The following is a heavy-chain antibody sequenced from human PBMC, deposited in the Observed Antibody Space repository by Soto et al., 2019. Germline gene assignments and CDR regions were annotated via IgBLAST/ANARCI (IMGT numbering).Heavy chain of an antibody. V-gene: IGHV3-21*01. D-gene: IGHD1-26*01. CDR2: ISSSSSYI. J-gene: IGHJ4*02. CDR1: GFTFTNYC. Sequence: PGGSLRLSCAASGFTFTNYCMNWVRQAPGKGLEWVSSISSSSSYIFYADSGKGQFTISRDNAKSSLYLQMNSLTVEDTAVYYCARYRLVGATQTYFFDYWGQGTLVPVSS. CDR3: ARYRLVGATQTYFFDY.